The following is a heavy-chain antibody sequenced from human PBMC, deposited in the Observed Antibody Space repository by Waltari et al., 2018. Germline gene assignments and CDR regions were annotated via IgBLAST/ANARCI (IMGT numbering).Heavy chain of an antibody. CDR3: AKSRGTHYYDSSGDAFDI. Sequence: EVQLLESGGGLVQPGGSLRLSCADSGFPFSSYAMSWVRQAPGKGLEWVSAISGSGGSTYYADSVKGRFTISRDNSKNTLYLQMNSLIAEDTAVYYCAKSRGTHYYDSSGDAFDIWGQGTMVTVSS. V-gene: IGHV3-23*01. CDR2: ISGSGGST. CDR1: GFPFSSYA. J-gene: IGHJ3*02. D-gene: IGHD3-22*01.